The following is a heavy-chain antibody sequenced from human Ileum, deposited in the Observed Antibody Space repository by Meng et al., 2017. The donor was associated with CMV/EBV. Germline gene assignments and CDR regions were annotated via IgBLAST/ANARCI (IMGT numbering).Heavy chain of an antibody. Sequence: CVFGGGFSTNARGWTWVGQAQGRGLEWIAETYYDGRTDDNQSLKSRVTISEDKSKNQFSLMLNFVTAADTAVYYGTGRKVRSTGGQMEWGQGTLVTVSS. D-gene: IGHD1-26*01. V-gene: IGHV4-4*02. CDR3: TGRKVRSTGGQME. CDR2: TYYDGRT. J-gene: IGHJ4*02. CDR1: GGFSTNARG.